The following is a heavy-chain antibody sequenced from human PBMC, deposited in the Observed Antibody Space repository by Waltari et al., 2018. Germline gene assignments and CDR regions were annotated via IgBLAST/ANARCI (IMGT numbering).Heavy chain of an antibody. D-gene: IGHD2-2*01. CDR2: IKQDGSEK. CDR1: GFPFSPYW. J-gene: IGHJ4*01. Sequence: EVQLVESGGGLVQPGGSLTLSCAASGFPFSPYWMSWVRQAAGKGLEWVANIKQDGSEKYYVDSVKDRFTISRDNAKNSLYLQMSSLRAEDTAVYYCASPYCTTTSCLYFDFWGHGTLVTVSS. V-gene: IGHV3-7*03. CDR3: ASPYCTTTSCLYFDF.